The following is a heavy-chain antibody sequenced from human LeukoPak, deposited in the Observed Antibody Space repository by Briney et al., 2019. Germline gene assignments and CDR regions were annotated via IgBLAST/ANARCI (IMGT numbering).Heavy chain of an antibody. CDR2: ISGNGGDT. J-gene: IGHJ4*02. CDR1: GFTFTNYA. CDR3: ARGDGDYSSSWYEFDY. D-gene: IGHD6-13*01. V-gene: IGHV3-23*01. Sequence: GGSLRLSCAASGFTFTNYAMSWVRQAPGKGLEWVSGISGNGGDTYYADSVKGRFTISRDNSKKTMNLQMDSLRAEDTALYYCARGDGDYSSSWYEFDYWGQATLVTVSS.